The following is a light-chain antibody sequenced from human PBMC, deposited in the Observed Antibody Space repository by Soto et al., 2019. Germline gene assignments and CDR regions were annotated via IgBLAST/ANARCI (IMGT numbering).Light chain of an antibody. Sequence: QSVLTQPASVSGSPGQSITISCTGTSSDVGGYNYVSWYQQHPGKAPKLMIYDVRNRPSGVSNRFSGSKSVNTASLTISGLQAEDEADYYCSSYTTISPYVFGTGTKVTV. J-gene: IGLJ1*01. CDR1: SSDVGGYNY. V-gene: IGLV2-14*01. CDR2: DVR. CDR3: SSYTTISPYV.